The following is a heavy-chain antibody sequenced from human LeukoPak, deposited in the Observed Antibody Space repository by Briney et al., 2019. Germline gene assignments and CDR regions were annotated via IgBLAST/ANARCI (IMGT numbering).Heavy chain of an antibody. J-gene: IGHJ3*02. CDR2: IYHSGST. CDR3: ARAPRVDYYDSSGYYHFDAFDI. CDR1: GGSISSSNW. D-gene: IGHD3-22*01. Sequence: PSETLSLTCAVSGGSISSSNWWSWVRQPPGKGLEWIGEIYHSGSTNYNPSLKSRVTISVDKSKDQFSLKLSSVTAADTAVYYCARAPRVDYYDSSGYYHFDAFDIWGQGTMVTVSS. V-gene: IGHV4-4*02.